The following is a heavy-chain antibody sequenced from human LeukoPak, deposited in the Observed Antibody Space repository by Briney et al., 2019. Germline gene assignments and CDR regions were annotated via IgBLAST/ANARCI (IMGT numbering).Heavy chain of an antibody. V-gene: IGHV3-7*01. D-gene: IGHD5-24*01. CDR3: AKLLGTATTYDS. Sequence: PGGSLRLSCEASGFTFSGNWMSWVRQAPGKGLEWVASINPDGNQKLYVDSVKGRFTISRDNTKSSLYLQMNSLGAEDTAMYYCAKLLGTATTYDSWGQGTRVTVSS. CDR1: GFTFSGNW. CDR2: INPDGNQK. J-gene: IGHJ4*02.